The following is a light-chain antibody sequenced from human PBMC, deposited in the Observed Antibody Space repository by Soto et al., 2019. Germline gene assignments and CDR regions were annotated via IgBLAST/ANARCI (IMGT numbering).Light chain of an antibody. V-gene: IGLV2-23*01. J-gene: IGLJ2*01. Sequence: QSALTQPASVSGSPGQSITISCTGTSSDVGSYNLVSWYQQHPGKAPKLMIYEGSKRPSGVSNRFSGSKSGNTASLTISGLQAEDEADYYCCSYPVFGGGTKLTV. CDR2: EGS. CDR1: SSDVGSYNL. CDR3: CSYPV.